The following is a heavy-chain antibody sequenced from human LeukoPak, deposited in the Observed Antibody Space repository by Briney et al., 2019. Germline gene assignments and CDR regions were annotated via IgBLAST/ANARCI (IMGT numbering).Heavy chain of an antibody. V-gene: IGHV1-69*06. D-gene: IGHD6-13*01. J-gene: IGHJ4*02. CDR2: IIPIFGTA. CDR3: ARMYSRGIYYFDY. CDR1: GGTFSSYA. Sequence: ASVKVSCKASGGTFSSYAISWVRQAPGQGLEWMGGIIPIFGTANYAQKFQGRVTITADKSTSTAYMEQSSLRSEDTAVYYCARMYSRGIYYFDYWGQGTLVTVSS.